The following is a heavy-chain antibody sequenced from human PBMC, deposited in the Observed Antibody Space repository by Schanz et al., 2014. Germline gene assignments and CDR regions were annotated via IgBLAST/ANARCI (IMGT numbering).Heavy chain of an antibody. CDR3: AKQIHYDILTVTRN. Sequence: EVQLLESGGGLVQPGGSLRLSCAASGFTLSNSDMHWVRQGTGKGLEWVSTIGYLGDTYYPDSVKGRFTISRDNSENTLYLQMNSLRAEDTAVYYCAKQIHYDILTVTRNWGQGTLVTVSS. CDR2: IGYLGDT. J-gene: IGHJ4*02. CDR1: GFTLSNSD. D-gene: IGHD3-9*01. V-gene: IGHV3-13*01.